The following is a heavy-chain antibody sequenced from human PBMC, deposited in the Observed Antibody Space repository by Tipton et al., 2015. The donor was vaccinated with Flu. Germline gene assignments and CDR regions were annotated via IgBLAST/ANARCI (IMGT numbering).Heavy chain of an antibody. CDR3: ASSIKWGVFDF. V-gene: IGHV5-51*03. CDR1: GYVFSNSM. Sequence: QLVQSGTEMKKPGEFLKISCKGSGYVFSNSMIGWVRQMPGKGLEWMGIIYPDDSDTKYSPSFQGQVTISADKSTSTAFMQWTTLTASDSAMYYCASSIKWGVFDFWGQGTLVTVSS. CDR2: IYPDDSDT. J-gene: IGHJ4*02. D-gene: IGHD1-26*01.